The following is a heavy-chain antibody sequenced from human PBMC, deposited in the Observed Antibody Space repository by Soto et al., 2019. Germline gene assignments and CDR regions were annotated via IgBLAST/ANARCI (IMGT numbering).Heavy chain of an antibody. V-gene: IGHV4-31*11. CDR3: ARDRLMATAGTARHYFGLDV. CDR1: GGSSRSGGYY. D-gene: IGHD5-18*01. CDR2: IYYSGNT. J-gene: IGHJ6*02. Sequence: SETLSLTCAVSGGSSRSGGYYWSWVRQNPRRGLEWIGNIYYSGNTYYNPSLKSRLTISVDTSKNQFSLNLSSVTAADTAVYYCARDRLMATAGTARHYFGLDVWGQGTTVTVSS.